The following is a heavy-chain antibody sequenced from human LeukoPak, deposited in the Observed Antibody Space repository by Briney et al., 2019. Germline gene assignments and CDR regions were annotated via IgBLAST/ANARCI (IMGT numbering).Heavy chain of an antibody. D-gene: IGHD6-6*01. CDR1: GYTFTSYG. V-gene: IGHV1-18*01. Sequence: ASVKVSCKASGYTFTSYGISWVRQAPGHGLEWMGWISAYNGNTNYAQKLQGRVTMTRDMSTSTVYMELSSLRSEETAVYYCARDPTTIAARNSLDYYYMDVWGKGTTVTVSS. CDR3: ARDPTTIAARNSLDYYYMDV. CDR2: ISAYNGNT. J-gene: IGHJ6*03.